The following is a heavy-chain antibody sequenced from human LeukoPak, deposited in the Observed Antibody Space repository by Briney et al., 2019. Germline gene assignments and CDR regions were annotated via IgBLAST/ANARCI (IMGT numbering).Heavy chain of an antibody. J-gene: IGHJ4*02. CDR3: ARHWGYGGYDQLYFDY. V-gene: IGHV5-10-1*01. CDR1: GYSFTSYW. Sequence: GESLRISCKGSGYSFTSYWISWVRQMPGKGLEWMGRIDPSDSYTNYSPSFQGHVTISADKSISTAYLQWSSLKASDTAMYYCARHWGYGGYDQLYFDYWGQGTLVTVSS. CDR2: IDPSDSYT. D-gene: IGHD5-12*01.